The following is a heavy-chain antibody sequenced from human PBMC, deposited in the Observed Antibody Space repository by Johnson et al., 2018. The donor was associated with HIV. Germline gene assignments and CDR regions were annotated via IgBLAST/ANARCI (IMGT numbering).Heavy chain of an antibody. D-gene: IGHD3-22*01. CDR2: IRVIGTSI. V-gene: IGHV3-11*04. J-gene: IGHJ3*02. Sequence: QVQLVESGGGLVKPGGSLRLSCVASGITFSDYYLSWIRQAPGKGLEWVSYIRVIGTSIYYADSVKGRFTISRDNSKNTLFLQMVSLRVEDTAVYYCARDWEKNSSGFYPTVMGIWGKGTRVTVSS. CDR3: ARDWEKNSSGFYPTVMGI. CDR1: GITFSDYY.